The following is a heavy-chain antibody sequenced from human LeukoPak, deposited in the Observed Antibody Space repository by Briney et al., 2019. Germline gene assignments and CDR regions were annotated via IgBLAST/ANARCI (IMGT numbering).Heavy chain of an antibody. J-gene: IGHJ3*02. CDR2: IYYSGST. CDR3: ARDRGTGDRGIAFDI. V-gene: IGHV4-61*05. Sequence: SETLSLTCTVSGGSISNTTYYWGWIRQPPGKGLEWIGYIYYSGSTNYNPSLKSRVTMSVDTSKNQFSLKLSSVTAADTAVYYCARDRGTGDRGIAFDIWGQGTMVTVSS. CDR1: GGSISNTTYY. D-gene: IGHD7-27*01.